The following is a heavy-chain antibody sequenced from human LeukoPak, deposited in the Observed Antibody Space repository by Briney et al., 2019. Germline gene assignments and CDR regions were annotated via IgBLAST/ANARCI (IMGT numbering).Heavy chain of an antibody. CDR1: GGTFSSYA. CDR2: IIPIFGTA. D-gene: IGHD5-24*01. J-gene: IGHJ4*02. Sequence: GASVKVSCKASGGTFSSYAISWVRQAPGQGLEWMGRIIPIFGTANYAQKFQGRVTITTDESTSTAYMELSSLRSEDTAVYYCARVWGDGCNSDYFDYWGQGTLVTVSS. V-gene: IGHV1-69*05. CDR3: ARVWGDGCNSDYFDY.